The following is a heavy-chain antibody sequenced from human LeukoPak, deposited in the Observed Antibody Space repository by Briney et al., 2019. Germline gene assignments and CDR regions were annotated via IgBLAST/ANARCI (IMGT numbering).Heavy chain of an antibody. CDR3: ARLGPVVPAARGGWFDP. CDR1: GGSISSSSYY. J-gene: IGHJ5*02. V-gene: IGHV4-39*01. CDR2: IYYSGST. Sequence: PSETLSLTCTVSGGSISSSSYYWGWIRQPPGKGLEWIGSIYYSGSTYYNPSLKSRVTISVDTSKNQFSLKLSSVTAVDTAVYYCARLGPVVPAARGGWFDPWGQGTLVTVSS. D-gene: IGHD2-2*01.